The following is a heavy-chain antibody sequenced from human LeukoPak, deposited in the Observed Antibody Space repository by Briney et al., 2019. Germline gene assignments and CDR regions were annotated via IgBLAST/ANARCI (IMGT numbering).Heavy chain of an antibody. CDR1: GYTFTSYD. CDR2: MDPNSGNT. CDR3: VLDDSSGSHLD. V-gene: IGHV1-8*01. Sequence: EASVKVSCKASGYTFTSYDVNWVRQATGQGLEWMGWMDPNSGNTGYAQKFQGRVTMTRNTFISTAYMELSSLRSEDTAVYYCVLDDSSGSHLDWGQGTLVTVSS. D-gene: IGHD3-22*01. J-gene: IGHJ4*02.